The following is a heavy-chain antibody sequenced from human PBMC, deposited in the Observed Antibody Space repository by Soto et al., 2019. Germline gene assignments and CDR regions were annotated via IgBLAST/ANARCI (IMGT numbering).Heavy chain of an antibody. D-gene: IGHD1-1*01. CDR3: ARHKLSPRTRKDGMYV. CDR1: GYSFTSYW. J-gene: IGHJ6*02. CDR2: IYPGDSDT. Sequence: GESLKISCKGSGYSFTSYWIGWVRQMPGKGLEWMGIIYPGDSDTRYSPSSQDQVTISADKSISTAYLQWSSLKASDNAMYYCARHKLSPRTRKDGMYVWGQGTTVTVSS. V-gene: IGHV5-51*01.